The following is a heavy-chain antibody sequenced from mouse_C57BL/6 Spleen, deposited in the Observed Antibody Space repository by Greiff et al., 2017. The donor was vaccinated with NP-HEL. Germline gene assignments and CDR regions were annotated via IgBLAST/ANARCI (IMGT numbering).Heavy chain of an antibody. Sequence: EVQGVESGGGLVKPGGSLKLSCSASGFTFSDYGMHLVLQAPEKGLEWVAYISSGSRTISYADTVKGRFTITRDNAKNTLFLQMTSLWSEETAMYYCARRGYYDAMDYWGQGTSVTVSS. CDR1: GFTFSDYG. CDR3: ARRGYYDAMDY. CDR2: ISSGSRTI. D-gene: IGHD2-2*01. J-gene: IGHJ4*01. V-gene: IGHV5-17*01.